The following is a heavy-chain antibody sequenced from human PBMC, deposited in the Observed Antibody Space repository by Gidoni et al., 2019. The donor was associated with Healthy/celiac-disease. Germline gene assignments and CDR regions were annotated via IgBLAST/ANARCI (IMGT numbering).Heavy chain of an antibody. Sequence: QVQLQESGPGLVKPSETLSLTCAVSGYSISSGYYWGWIRQPPGKGLEWIGSIYHSGSTYYNPSLKSRVTISVDTSKNQFSLKLSSVTAADTAVYYCARWGAVAVTKTGYYFDYWGQGTLVTVSS. CDR1: GYSISSGYY. CDR3: ARWGAVAVTKTGYYFDY. J-gene: IGHJ4*02. D-gene: IGHD4-17*01. V-gene: IGHV4-38-2*01. CDR2: IYHSGST.